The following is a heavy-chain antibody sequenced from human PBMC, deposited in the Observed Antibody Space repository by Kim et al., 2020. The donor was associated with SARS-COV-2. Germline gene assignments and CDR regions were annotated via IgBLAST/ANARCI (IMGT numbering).Heavy chain of an antibody. CDR3: ARLSYGDYGTNYFDY. CDR1: GYSFTSYW. Sequence: GESLKISCKGSGYSFTSYWISWVRQMPGKGLEWMVRIDPSDSYTNYSPSFQGHVTISADKSISTAYLQWSSLKASDTAMYYCARLSYGDYGTNYFDYWGQGTLVTVSS. CDR2: IDPSDSYT. V-gene: IGHV5-10-1*01. J-gene: IGHJ4*02. D-gene: IGHD4-17*01.